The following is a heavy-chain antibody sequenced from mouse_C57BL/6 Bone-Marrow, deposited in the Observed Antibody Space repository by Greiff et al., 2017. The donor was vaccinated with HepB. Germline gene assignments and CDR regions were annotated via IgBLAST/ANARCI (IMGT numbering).Heavy chain of an antibody. CDR2: IDPENGDT. CDR3: TTGNLLLRWDY. D-gene: IGHD1-1*01. V-gene: IGHV14-4*01. Sequence: EVKLVESGAELVRPGASVKLSCTASGFNIKDDYMHWVKQRPEQGLEWIGWIDPENGDTEYASKFQGKATITADTSSNTAYLQLSSLTSEDTAVYYCTTGNLLLRWDYWGQGTSVTVSS. J-gene: IGHJ4*01. CDR1: GFNIKDDY.